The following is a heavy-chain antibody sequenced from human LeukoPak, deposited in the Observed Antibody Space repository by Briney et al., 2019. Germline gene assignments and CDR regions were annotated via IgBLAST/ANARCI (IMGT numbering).Heavy chain of an antibody. CDR1: GYYLNTDH. D-gene: IGHD2-8*01. V-gene: IGHV1-46*02. Sequence: ASVKVSSKASGYYLNTDHMHCVRQAPGQGLEWMGIITSTGTTTICAQKFQGRVTMTRDTSTSTAYMDLSSRRSNDTGAHHCLPVYVRTHYVDWWGQGTLVTVSS. CDR2: ITSTGTTT. J-gene: IGHJ4*02. CDR3: LPVYVRTHYVDW.